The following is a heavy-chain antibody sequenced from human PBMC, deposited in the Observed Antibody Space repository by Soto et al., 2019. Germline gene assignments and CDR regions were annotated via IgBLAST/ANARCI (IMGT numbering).Heavy chain of an antibody. V-gene: IGHV1-69*05. CDR2: IIPIFGTP. CDR1: GGTFSSYA. CDR3: VRLGLAWPGYSIGGSGYSEGPSSWFDP. D-gene: IGHD2-15*01. J-gene: IGHJ5*02. Sequence: SVKLSCKASGGTFSSYAISWVRHAPGQGLEWMGGIIPIFGTPNYAQKLQGRVTITTDTSRSTAYMELRSLRSDDTAVYYGVRLGLAWPGYSIGGSGYSEGPSSWFDPWGQGTLVTVSS.